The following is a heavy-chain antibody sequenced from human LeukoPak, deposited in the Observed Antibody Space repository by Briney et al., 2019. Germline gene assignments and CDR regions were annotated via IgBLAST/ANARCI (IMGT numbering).Heavy chain of an antibody. CDR3: AKMGGYSSTWYFDT. CDR1: GFTFSNYA. D-gene: IGHD6-13*01. J-gene: IGHJ4*02. Sequence: GGSLRLSCAASGFTFSNYARSWVRQAPGKGLEWVSAISGSGGSTDYADSVKGRFTISRDNSKNTLDLQMNSLRAEDTAVYYCAKMGGYSSTWYFDTWGQGTLVTVSS. CDR2: ISGSGGST. V-gene: IGHV3-23*01.